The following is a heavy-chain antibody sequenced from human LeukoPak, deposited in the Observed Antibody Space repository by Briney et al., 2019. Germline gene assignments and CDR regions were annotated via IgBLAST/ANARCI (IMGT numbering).Heavy chain of an antibody. J-gene: IGHJ4*02. CDR3: AVTYTLLLWFGEFSNYFDH. D-gene: IGHD3-10*01. V-gene: IGHV3-30*04. CDR2: ISYDGSNK. Sequence: PGGSLRLSCAASGFTFSSYAMHWVRQAPGKGLEWVAVISYDGSNKYYADSVKGRFTISRDNSKNTLYLQMNSLRAEDTAVYYCAVTYTLLLWFGEFSNYFDHWGQGTLVTVSS. CDR1: GFTFSSYA.